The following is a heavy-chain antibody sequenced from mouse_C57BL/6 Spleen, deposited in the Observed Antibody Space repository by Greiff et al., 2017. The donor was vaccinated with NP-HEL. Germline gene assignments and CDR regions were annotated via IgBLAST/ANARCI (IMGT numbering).Heavy chain of an antibody. CDR3: AQKSRVITTVVAPYYAMDY. D-gene: IGHD1-1*01. Sequence: QVTLKVSGPGILQPSQTLSLTCSFSGFSLSTSNMGIGWIRQPSGKGLEWLAHIWWNDDKYYNPSLKSRLTISKDTSNNQVFPKITSVDTADTATYYCAQKSRVITTVVAPYYAMDYWGQGTSVTVSS. CDR1: GFSLSTSNMG. CDR2: IWWNDDK. J-gene: IGHJ4*01. V-gene: IGHV8-5*01.